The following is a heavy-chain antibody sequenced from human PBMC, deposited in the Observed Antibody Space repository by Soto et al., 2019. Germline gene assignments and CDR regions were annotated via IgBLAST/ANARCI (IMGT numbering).Heavy chain of an antibody. CDR2: IWYDGSNQ. V-gene: IGHV3-30*02. CDR3: AKDQASGQGSFDS. J-gene: IGHJ4*02. CDR1: GFTFSSYG. Sequence: GSLRLSCAASGFTFSSYGMHWVRQAPGKGLEWVAVIWYDGSNQYYADSVKGRFTISRDNSKNTLFLQMNSLRADDTAVYYCAKDQASGQGSFDSWGQGTLVTVSS.